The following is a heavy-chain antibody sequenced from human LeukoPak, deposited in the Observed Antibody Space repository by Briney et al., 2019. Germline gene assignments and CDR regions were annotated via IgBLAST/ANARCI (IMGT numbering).Heavy chain of an antibody. J-gene: IGHJ3*01. Sequence: PSETVSLTCTVSGGSISGYYWSWIRQPAGKGLEWIGRIYTSGNTNYNPSLKSRLTMSVDTSKNQFSLKLSSVTAADTAVYYCARQSDSSGYYYLGAFDFWGQGTMVTVSS. D-gene: IGHD3-22*01. CDR3: ARQSDSSGYYYLGAFDF. V-gene: IGHV4-4*07. CDR1: GGSISGYY. CDR2: IYTSGNT.